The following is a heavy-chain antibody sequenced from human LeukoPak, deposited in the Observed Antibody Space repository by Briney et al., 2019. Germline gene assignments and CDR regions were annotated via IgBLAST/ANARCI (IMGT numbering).Heavy chain of an antibody. CDR1: GFTFSTYW. CDR3: AKGGHFNFDY. D-gene: IGHD5-12*01. J-gene: IGHJ4*02. V-gene: IGHV3-7*01. CDR2: IKEDGSDK. Sequence: GGSLRLSCAASGFTFSTYWMKWVRQAPGKGLEWVASIKEDGSDKYYVDSVKGRFSISRDNAKNSLYLQMNSLRTEDTAVYYCAKGGHFNFDYWGQGTLVTVSP.